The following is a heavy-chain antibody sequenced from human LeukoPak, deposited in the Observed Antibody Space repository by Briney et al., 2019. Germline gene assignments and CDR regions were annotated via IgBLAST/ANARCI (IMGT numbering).Heavy chain of an antibody. Sequence: LETLSLTCAVYGGSFSGYYWSWICQPPGKGLEWIGEINHSGSTNYNPSLKSRVTISVDTSKNQFSLKLSSVTAADTAVYYCAGGNHIVVVPAASHGMDVWGQGTTVTVSS. V-gene: IGHV4-34*01. CDR3: AGGNHIVVVPAASHGMDV. J-gene: IGHJ6*02. D-gene: IGHD2-2*01. CDR1: GGSFSGYY. CDR2: INHSGST.